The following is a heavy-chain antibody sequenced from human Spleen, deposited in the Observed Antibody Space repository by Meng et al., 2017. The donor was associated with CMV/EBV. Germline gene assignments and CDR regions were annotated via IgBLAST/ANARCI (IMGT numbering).Heavy chain of an antibody. V-gene: IGHV1-18*01. J-gene: IGHJ4*02. CDR3: ARAGAAVTTNFDF. CDR2: VSAETGDT. D-gene: IGHD4-17*01. CDR1: GYNFDIYG. Sequence: QIQLVQSGPELRRPGASVKVSCKASGYNFDIYGITWVRQAPGQGLEWVGWVSAETGDTNYGQKFHARVTVTADTFTKTAYMEMRSLRSDDSAIYYCARAGAAVTTNFDFWGQGTLVTVSS.